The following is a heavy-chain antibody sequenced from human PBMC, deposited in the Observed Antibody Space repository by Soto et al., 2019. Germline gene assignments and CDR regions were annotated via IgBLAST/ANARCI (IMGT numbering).Heavy chain of an antibody. Sequence: EVQLVESGGGLVQPGGSLRLSCAASGFTFSIYWMHWVRQVPGKGLEWVSRMNTDGSRTSYADSARGRFVISRDDAKSTLYLQMNNLRAEDTAVYYGARGDGDQYDGHGYLGRHWGQGTLVTVSS. V-gene: IGHV3-74*01. CDR3: ARGDGDQYDGHGYLGRH. J-gene: IGHJ4*02. D-gene: IGHD5-18*01. CDR2: MNTDGSRT. CDR1: GFTFSIYW.